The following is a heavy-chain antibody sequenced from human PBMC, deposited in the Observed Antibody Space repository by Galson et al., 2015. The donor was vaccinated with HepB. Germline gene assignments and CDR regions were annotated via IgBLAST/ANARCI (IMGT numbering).Heavy chain of an antibody. Sequence: SLRLSCAAAGFSVSTNYMTWVRQAPGKGLEWVSVIYSGGSTRYADSVRGRFTISRDNSKNTLYLQMNSLGAEDTAVYYCAKESGSKVLFGGQGTLVTVSS. V-gene: IGHV3-53*01. CDR1: GFSVSTNY. J-gene: IGHJ1*01. CDR3: AKESGSKVLF. CDR2: IYSGGST. D-gene: IGHD1-26*01.